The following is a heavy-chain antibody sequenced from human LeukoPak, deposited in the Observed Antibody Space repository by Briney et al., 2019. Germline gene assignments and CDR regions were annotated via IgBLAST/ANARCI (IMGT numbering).Heavy chain of an antibody. CDR2: ISGSGGST. CDR3: AKLPIVVVVAATWWFDP. D-gene: IGHD2-15*01. CDR1: GFTFSSNA. J-gene: IGHJ5*02. Sequence: GGSLRLSCAASGFTFSSNAMSWVRQAPGKGLEWVSGISGSGGSTYYADSVKGRFTISRDNSKNTLYLQMNSLRAEDTAVYYCAKLPIVVVVAATWWFDPWGQGTLVTVSS. V-gene: IGHV3-23*01.